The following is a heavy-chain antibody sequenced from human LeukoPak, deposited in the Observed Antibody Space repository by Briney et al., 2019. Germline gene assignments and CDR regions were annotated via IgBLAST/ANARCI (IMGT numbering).Heavy chain of an antibody. CDR3: ARDRVGYGSLSIQSGFDY. J-gene: IGHJ4*02. CDR1: GFTFSSYA. V-gene: IGHV3-30-3*01. Sequence: GGSLRLSCAASGFTFSSYAMHWVRQAPGKGLEWVAVISYDGSNKYYADSVKGRFTISRDNSKNTLYLQMNSLRAEDTAVYYCARDRVGYGSLSIQSGFDYWGQGTLVTVSS. D-gene: IGHD3-10*01. CDR2: ISYDGSNK.